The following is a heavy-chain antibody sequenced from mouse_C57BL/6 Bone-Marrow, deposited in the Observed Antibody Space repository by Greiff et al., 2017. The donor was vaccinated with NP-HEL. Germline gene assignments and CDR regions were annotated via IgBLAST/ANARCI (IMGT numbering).Heavy chain of an antibody. V-gene: IGHV7-3*01. CDR1: GFTFTDYY. J-gene: IGHJ4*01. D-gene: IGHD2-3*01. CDR3: ARSPDGYYSYYAMDY. Sequence: EVQGVESGGGLVQPGGSLSLSCAASGFTFTDYYMSWVRQPPGKALEWLGFIRNKANGYTTEYSASVKGRFTISRDNSQSILYLQMNALRAEDSATYYCARSPDGYYSYYAMDYWGQGTSVTVSS. CDR2: IRNKANGYTT.